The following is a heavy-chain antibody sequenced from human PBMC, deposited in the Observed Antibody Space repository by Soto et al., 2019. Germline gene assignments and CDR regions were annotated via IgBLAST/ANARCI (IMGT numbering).Heavy chain of an antibody. CDR3: ARNSYGDSISMDV. D-gene: IGHD4-17*01. V-gene: IGHV3-48*01. J-gene: IGHJ6*03. CDR1: GFTFSSYS. CDR2: ISSSSSTI. Sequence: GGSLRLSCAASGFTFSSYSMNWVRQAPGKGLEWVSYISSSSSTIYYADSVKGRFTISRDNAKNSLYLQMNSLRAEDTAVYYCARNSYGDSISMDVWGKGTTVTVSS.